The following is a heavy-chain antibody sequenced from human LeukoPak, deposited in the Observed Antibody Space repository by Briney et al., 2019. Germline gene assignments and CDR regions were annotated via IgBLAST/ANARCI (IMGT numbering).Heavy chain of an antibody. Sequence: ASVRVSCTASGYTFTSYYMHWVRQAPGQGLEWMGLINPSGGSTSYAQTFQGRVTMTRDTSTSTVYMEMSSLRSEDTAVYYCARNSLPNYDILTGYLQPADYWGQGTLVTVSS. CDR3: ARNSLPNYDILTGYLQPADY. CDR1: GYTFTSYY. D-gene: IGHD3-9*01. V-gene: IGHV1-46*01. J-gene: IGHJ4*02. CDR2: INPSGGST.